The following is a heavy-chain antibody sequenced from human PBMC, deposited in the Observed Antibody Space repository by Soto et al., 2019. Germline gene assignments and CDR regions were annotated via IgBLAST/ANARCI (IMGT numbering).Heavy chain of an antibody. V-gene: IGHV5-51*01. D-gene: IGHD3-10*02. CDR1: GYSFTSYW. J-gene: IGHJ3*02. CDR3: ARQSLFGELFDDAFDI. Sequence: GQSLKISCKGSGYSFTSYWIGSVRQIPGKGLEWMGIIYPGDSDTRYSPSFQGQVTISADKSISTAYLQWSSLKASDTAMYYCARQSLFGELFDDAFDIWGQGTMVTVSS. CDR2: IYPGDSDT.